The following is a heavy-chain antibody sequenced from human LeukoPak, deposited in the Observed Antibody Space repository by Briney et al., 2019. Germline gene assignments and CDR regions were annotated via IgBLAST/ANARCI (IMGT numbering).Heavy chain of an antibody. J-gene: IGHJ4*02. D-gene: IGHD6-19*01. CDR2: IYPGDSDT. CDR1: GYSFTSYW. V-gene: IGHV5-51*01. CDR3: ARSASGWGFDD. Sequence: GESLKISGKVSGYSFTSYWIAWVRQMSGKGLEWMGIIYPGDSDTRYSPSFQGQVTISADKSISTAYLQWSSLKASDSAMYYCARSASGWGFDDWGQGTLVTVSS.